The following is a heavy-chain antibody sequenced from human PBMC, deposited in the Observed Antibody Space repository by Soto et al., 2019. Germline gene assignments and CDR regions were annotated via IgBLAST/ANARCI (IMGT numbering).Heavy chain of an antibody. CDR1: GFTFTTYA. Sequence: EVQVLESGGGLVQPGGSLRLSCVASGFTFTTYAMTWVRQAPGKGLEWVSIISGSGGSTHYADSVKGRFIISRDNSKNTLYLQMNGLRAEDTAVYYCAKTGFGRYCSSTSCVHFAYWGQGTLVTVSS. CDR2: ISGSGGST. J-gene: IGHJ4*02. D-gene: IGHD2-2*01. CDR3: AKTGFGRYCSSTSCVHFAY. V-gene: IGHV3-23*01.